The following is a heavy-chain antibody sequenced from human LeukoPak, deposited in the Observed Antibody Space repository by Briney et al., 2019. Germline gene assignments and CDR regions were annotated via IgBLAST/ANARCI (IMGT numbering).Heavy chain of an antibody. J-gene: IGHJ6*03. CDR2: IFYSGST. V-gene: IGHV4-39*07. D-gene: IGHD3-10*01. CDR3: AREVLLYYMDV. Sequence: SETLSLTCSVSGGSIFRTSDYWGWIRQPPGKGLEWIGTIFYSGSTYYSPSLKSRVTISVDTSKNRFSLELSSVTAADTAVYDYAREVLLYYMDVWGKGTTVTVSS. CDR1: GGSIFRTSDY.